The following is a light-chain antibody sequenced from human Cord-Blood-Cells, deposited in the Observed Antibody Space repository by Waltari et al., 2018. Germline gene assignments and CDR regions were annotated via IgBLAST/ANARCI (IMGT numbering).Light chain of an antibody. J-gene: IGKJ4*01. CDR3: QQRSNWPPLT. CDR2: DAS. Sequence: TVFTQSPANRASAPGGHATHSCRASQSVSSYLAWYQHKPGQAPRLLIYDASNRATGIPARFSGSGSVTDFTLTISSLEPEDFAVYYCQQRSNWPPLTFGGGTKVGIK. CDR1: QSVSSY. V-gene: IGKV3-11*01.